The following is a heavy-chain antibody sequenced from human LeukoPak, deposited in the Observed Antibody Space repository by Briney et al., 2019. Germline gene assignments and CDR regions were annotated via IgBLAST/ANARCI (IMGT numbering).Heavy chain of an antibody. D-gene: IGHD5-18*01. J-gene: IGHJ4*02. Sequence: GASVKVSCKASGYTFTGYYMHWVRQAPGQGLEWMGWISAYNGNANYAQKLQGRVTMTTDTSTSTAYMELRSLRSDDTAVYYCARGGYSYGYLADYWGQGTLVTVSS. V-gene: IGHV1-18*04. CDR1: GYTFTGYY. CDR3: ARGGYSYGYLADY. CDR2: ISAYNGNA.